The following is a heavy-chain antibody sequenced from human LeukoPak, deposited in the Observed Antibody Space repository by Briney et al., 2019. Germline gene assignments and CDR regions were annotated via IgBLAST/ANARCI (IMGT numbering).Heavy chain of an antibody. V-gene: IGHV1-69*13. CDR2: IIPIFGTA. CDR3: ARERLGVFDY. J-gene: IGHJ4*02. Sequence: SVKVSCMASGGTFSIYAISWVRQAPGQGLEWMGGIIPIFGTANYAQKFQGRVTITADESTSTAYMELSSLRSEDTAVYYCARERLGVFDYWGQGTLVTVSS. D-gene: IGHD2-8*01. CDR1: GGTFSIYA.